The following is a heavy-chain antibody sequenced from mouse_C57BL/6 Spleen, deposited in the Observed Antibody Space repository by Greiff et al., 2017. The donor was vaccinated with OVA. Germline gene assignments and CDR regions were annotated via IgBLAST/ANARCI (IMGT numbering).Heavy chain of an antibody. D-gene: IGHD1-1*02. CDR2: ISDGGSYT. CDR1: GFTFSSYA. J-gene: IGHJ2*01. Sequence: EVQLVESGGGLVKPGGSLKLSCAASGFTFSSYAMSWVRQTPEKRLEWVATISDGGSYTYYPDNVKGRFTISRDNAKNNLYLQMSHLKSEDTAMYYCARRWDYWGQGTTLTVSS. V-gene: IGHV5-4*01. CDR3: ARRWDY.